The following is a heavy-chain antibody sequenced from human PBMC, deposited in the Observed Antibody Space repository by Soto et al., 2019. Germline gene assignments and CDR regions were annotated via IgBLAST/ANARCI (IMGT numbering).Heavy chain of an antibody. D-gene: IGHD2-21*02. CDR2: IYPCDSDT. CDR3: ARHGYCGGDCYSLYYYYGMDV. J-gene: IGHJ6*02. Sequence: PXESLKISCKGSGYSCTSYWIGWVRQMPGKGLEWMGIIYPCDSDTRYSPSFQGQVTISADKSISTAYLQWSSLKASDTAMYYCARHGYCGGDCYSLYYYYGMDVWGQGTTVTVSS. V-gene: IGHV5-51*01. CDR1: GYSCTSYW.